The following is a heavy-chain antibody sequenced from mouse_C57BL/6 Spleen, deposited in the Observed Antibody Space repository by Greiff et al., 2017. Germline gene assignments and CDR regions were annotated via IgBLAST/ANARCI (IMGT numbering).Heavy chain of an antibody. CDR3: ARDGYGSSSRAMDY. V-gene: IGHV1-80*01. Sequence: QVQLQQSGAELVKPGASVKISCKASGYAFSSYWMNWVKQRPGKGLEWIGQIYPGDGDTNYNGKFKGKATLTADKSSSTAYMQLSSLTSEDSAVYFCARDGYGSSSRAMDYWGQGTSVTVSS. CDR2: IYPGDGDT. CDR1: GYAFSSYW. D-gene: IGHD1-1*01. J-gene: IGHJ4*01.